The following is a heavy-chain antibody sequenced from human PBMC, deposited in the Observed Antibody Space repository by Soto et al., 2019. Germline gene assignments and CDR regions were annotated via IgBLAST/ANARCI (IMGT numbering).Heavy chain of an antibody. CDR2: IYYSGNT. D-gene: IGHD2-21*02. V-gene: IGHV4-31*03. CDR3: ARVCGGDCHYGMDV. J-gene: IGHJ6*02. Sequence: QVQLQESGPGLVKPSQTLSLTCTVSGGSISSGGYYWSWIRQHPGKGLEWIGYIYYSGNTYYTPSLKSRLTISVDTSKNQFSLKLSSVTAADTAVYYCARVCGGDCHYGMDVWGQGTTVTVSS. CDR1: GGSISSGGYY.